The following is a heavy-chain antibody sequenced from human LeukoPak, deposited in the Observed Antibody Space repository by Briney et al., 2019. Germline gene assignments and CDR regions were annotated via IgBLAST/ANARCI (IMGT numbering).Heavy chain of an antibody. CDR2: INSDGRTT. J-gene: IGHJ5*02. V-gene: IGHV3-74*01. Sequence: GGSLRLSCAASGFTFSNYWMHWVRQAPGKGLVWVSRINSDGRTTRYADSVKGRFTTSRDNSKNTLYLQMNSLRAEDTAVYYCAKGAPGRSGYDWFDPWGQGTLVTVSS. D-gene: IGHD3-22*01. CDR3: AKGAPGRSGYDWFDP. CDR1: GFTFSNYW.